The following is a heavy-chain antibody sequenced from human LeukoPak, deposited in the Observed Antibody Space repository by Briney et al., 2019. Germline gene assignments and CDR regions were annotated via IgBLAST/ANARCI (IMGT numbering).Heavy chain of an antibody. CDR3: ALSRYYDINWFDP. CDR2: IIPIFGTA. D-gene: IGHD3-9*01. V-gene: IGHV1-69*13. CDR1: GGTFSSYA. Sequence: SVKVSCKASGGTFSSYAISWVRQAPGQGLEWMGGIIPIFGTANYAQKFQGRVTITADESTSTAYMELSSLRSEDTAVYYCALSRYYDINWFDPWGQGTLVTVSS. J-gene: IGHJ5*02.